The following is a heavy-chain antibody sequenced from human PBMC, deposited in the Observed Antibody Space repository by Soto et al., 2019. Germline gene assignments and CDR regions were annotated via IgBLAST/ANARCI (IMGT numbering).Heavy chain of an antibody. D-gene: IGHD3-3*01. CDR2: ISGSGAST. CDR3: AKGPTIFGVVITFEYYYGMDV. Sequence: GGSLRLSCAASGFILSSSAMSWVRQAPGKGLEWVSAISGSGASTYYADSVKGRFTISVDNSKSTVYLQMNSLRAEDTAVYYCAKGPTIFGVVITFEYYYGMDVWGQGTSVTVSS. V-gene: IGHV3-23*01. CDR1: GFILSSSA. J-gene: IGHJ6*02.